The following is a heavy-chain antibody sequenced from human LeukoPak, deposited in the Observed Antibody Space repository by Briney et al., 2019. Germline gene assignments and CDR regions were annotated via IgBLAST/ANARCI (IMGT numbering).Heavy chain of an antibody. CDR1: GFTFSNYN. D-gene: IGHD2-15*01. J-gene: IGHJ6*02. Sequence: GGSLRLSCAASGFTFSNYNINWVRQAPGKGLEWVSCISSRSSYIYYADSVKGRFTISRDNAKNSLYLQMNSLRAEDTAVYYCTKDGRVASAATRPTYYYGMDVWGQGTTVIVSS. V-gene: IGHV3-21*01. CDR3: TKDGRVASAATRPTYYYGMDV. CDR2: ISSRSSYI.